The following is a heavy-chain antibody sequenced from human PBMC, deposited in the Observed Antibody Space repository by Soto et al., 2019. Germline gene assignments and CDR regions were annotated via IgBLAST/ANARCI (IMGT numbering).Heavy chain of an antibody. CDR3: ARTNLNYDILTGVYDP. D-gene: IGHD3-9*01. V-gene: IGHV2-70*04. J-gene: IGHJ5*02. CDR2: IDWDDDK. CDR1: GFSLSTSGMR. Sequence: SGPTLVNPTQTLTLTCTFSGFSLSTSGMRVSWIRQPPGKALEWLARIDWDDDKFYSTSLKTRLTISKDTSKNQVVLTMTNMDPVDTATYYCARTNLNYDILTGVYDPWGQGTLVTVSS.